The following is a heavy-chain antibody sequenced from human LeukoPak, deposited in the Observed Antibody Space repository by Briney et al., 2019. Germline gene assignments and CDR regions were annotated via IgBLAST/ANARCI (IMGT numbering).Heavy chain of an antibody. CDR3: AKCDSYDSSGYSNFDY. CDR1: GCTFSNDA. D-gene: IGHD3-22*01. CDR2: ISSNGGST. Sequence: GGSLRLSCAASGCTFSNDAMHWVRQAPGKGLEYVSAISSNGGSTYYANSVKGRFTISRDNSKNTLYLQMTSLRAEDTAVYYCAKCDSYDSSGYSNFDYWGQGTLVTVSS. V-gene: IGHV3-64*01. J-gene: IGHJ4*02.